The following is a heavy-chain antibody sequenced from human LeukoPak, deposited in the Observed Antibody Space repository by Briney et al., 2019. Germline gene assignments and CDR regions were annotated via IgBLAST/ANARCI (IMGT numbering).Heavy chain of an antibody. CDR1: GFTFSNYA. V-gene: IGHV4-59*12. D-gene: IGHD2-2*01. CDR3: ARDLVVPAARSYYYYGMDV. Sequence: GSLRLSCAASGFTFSNYAMSWVRQPPGKGLERIGYIYYSGSTNYNPSLKSRVTISVDTSKNQFSLKLSSVTAADTAVYYCARDLVVPAARSYYYYGMDVWGQGTTVTVSS. CDR2: IYYSGST. J-gene: IGHJ6*02.